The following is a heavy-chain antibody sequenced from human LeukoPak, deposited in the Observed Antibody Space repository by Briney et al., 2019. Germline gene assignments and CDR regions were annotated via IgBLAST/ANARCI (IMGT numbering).Heavy chain of an antibody. CDR2: INKDGSSS. V-gene: IGHV3-74*01. Sequence: PGGSLRLSCAASGFTFTTSWMHWVRQAPGKGLVWVSRINKDGSSSNYADSVKGRFTISRDNAKNTLYLQMNSLRIEDTAVYYCARVSGSWDAFDIWGQGTMVTVSS. J-gene: IGHJ3*02. D-gene: IGHD2-15*01. CDR1: GFTFTTSW. CDR3: ARVSGSWDAFDI.